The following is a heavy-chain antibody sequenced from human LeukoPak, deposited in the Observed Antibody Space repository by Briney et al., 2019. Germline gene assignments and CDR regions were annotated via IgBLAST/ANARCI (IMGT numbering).Heavy chain of an antibody. J-gene: IGHJ6*02. D-gene: IGHD2-2*01. CDR2: ISSSSSYI. V-gene: IGHV3-21*01. CDR1: GFTFSSYS. CDR3: AILQDIVVVPAAMAVRDYYYYYGMDV. Sequence: PGGSLRLSCAASGFTFSSYSMNWVRQAPGKGLEWVSSISSSSSYIYYADSVKGRFTISRDNAKNSLYLQMNSLRAEDTAVYYCAILQDIVVVPAAMAVRDYYYYYGMDVWGQGTTVTVSS.